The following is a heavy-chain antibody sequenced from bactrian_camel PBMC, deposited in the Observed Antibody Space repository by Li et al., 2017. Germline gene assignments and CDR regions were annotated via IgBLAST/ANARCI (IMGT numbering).Heavy chain of an antibody. D-gene: IGHD2*01. CDR1: GVISTACA. J-gene: IGHJ6*01. V-gene: IGHV3S53*01. CDR3: AEDPQSYCNSEFLKRANFRT. CDR2: ITKDGIT. Sequence: QVQLVESGGGSAQAGGSLELTCTVSGVISTACAMAWYRQAPGKERELIANITKDGITSYRDSVKGRFTISEDSGKNTVYLQMNSLKPEDTGMYYCAEDPQSYCNSEFLKRANFRTWGQGTQVTVS.